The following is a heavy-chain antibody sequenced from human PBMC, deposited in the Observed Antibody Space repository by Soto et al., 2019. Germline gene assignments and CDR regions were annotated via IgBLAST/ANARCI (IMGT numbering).Heavy chain of an antibody. CDR1: GYTFTDLY. CDR2: INPNSGGT. CDR3: ARDRGYQLLSSYYYYGLDV. D-gene: IGHD2-2*01. J-gene: IGHJ6*02. V-gene: IGHV1-2*02. Sequence: ASVKVSCKASGYTFTDLYMYWVRQAPGQGLEWMGWINPNSGGTNYAQKFQGRVTMTRDTSISTAYMELTRLRYDDTAMYYCARDRGYQLLSSYYYYGLDVWGQGTTVTAP.